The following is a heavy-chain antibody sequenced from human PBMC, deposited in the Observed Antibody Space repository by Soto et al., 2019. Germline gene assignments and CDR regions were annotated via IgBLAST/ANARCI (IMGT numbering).Heavy chain of an antibody. Sequence: PSETLSLTCTVSGGSISSGDYYWSWIRQPPGKGLEWIGYIYYSGSTYYNPSLKSRVTISVDTSKNQFSLKLSSVTAADTAVYYCARQTTVVTYYFDYWGQGTLVTVSS. J-gene: IGHJ4*02. CDR2: IYYSGST. CDR1: GGSISSGDYY. V-gene: IGHV4-39*01. D-gene: IGHD4-17*01. CDR3: ARQTTVVTYYFDY.